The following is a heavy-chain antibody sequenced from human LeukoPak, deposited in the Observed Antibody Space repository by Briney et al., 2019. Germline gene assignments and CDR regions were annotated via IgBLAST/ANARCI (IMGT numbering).Heavy chain of an antibody. CDR2: ISGSGGST. V-gene: IGHV3-23*01. D-gene: IGHD3-22*01. CDR3: AKAARYYYDSSGYTN. J-gene: IGHJ4*02. CDR1: GFTFSSYA. Sequence: GGSLRLSCAASGFTFSSYAMSWVRRAPGKGLEWVSAISGSGGSTYYADSVKGRFTISRDNSKNTLYLQMNSLRAEDTAVYYCAKAARYYYDSSGYTNWGQGTLVTVSS.